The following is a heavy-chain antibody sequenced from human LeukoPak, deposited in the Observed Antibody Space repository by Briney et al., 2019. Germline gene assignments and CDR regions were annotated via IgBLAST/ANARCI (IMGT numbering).Heavy chain of an antibody. CDR3: AKAQLPRHELGHFYLDY. CDR2: VSYGASNI. Sequence: GGSVRLSCAACGFTFSTYGMHWLRQAPGKGLVWVIVVSYGASNIYYADSVKGRFTISRDDSKNPPYLQMNSLRSDDTAVYYCAKAQLPRHELGHFYLDYWGQGTLVTVSS. D-gene: IGHD7-27*01. V-gene: IGHV3-30*18. CDR1: GFTFSTYG. J-gene: IGHJ4*02.